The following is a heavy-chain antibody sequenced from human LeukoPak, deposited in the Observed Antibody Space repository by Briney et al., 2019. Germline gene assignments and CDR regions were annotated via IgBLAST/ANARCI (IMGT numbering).Heavy chain of an antibody. V-gene: IGHV4-30-2*01. CDR2: IYHSGST. J-gene: IGHJ4*02. CDR3: ARAPYDFWSGYYLDY. Sequence: SETLSLTCTVSGGSISSGGYYWSWIRQPPGKGLEWIGYIYHSGSTYYNPSLKSRVTISVDGSKNQFSLKLSSVTAADTAVYYCARAPYDFWSGYYLDYWGQGTLVTVSS. D-gene: IGHD3-3*01. CDR1: GGSISSGGYY.